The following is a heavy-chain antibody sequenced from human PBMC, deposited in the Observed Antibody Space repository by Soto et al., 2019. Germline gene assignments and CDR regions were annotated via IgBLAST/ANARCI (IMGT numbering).Heavy chain of an antibody. V-gene: IGHV3-33*01. CDR1: GFTFSSYG. Sequence: PGGSLRLSCAASGFTFSSYGMHWVRQAPGKGLEWVAVIWCDGSNKYYADSVKGRFTISRDNSKNTLYLQMNSLGAEDTAVYYCARPTAGVPRVVAGLGGFDYWGQGTLVTVSS. D-gene: IGHD2-15*01. J-gene: IGHJ4*02. CDR3: ARPTAGVPRVVAGLGGFDY. CDR2: IWCDGSNK.